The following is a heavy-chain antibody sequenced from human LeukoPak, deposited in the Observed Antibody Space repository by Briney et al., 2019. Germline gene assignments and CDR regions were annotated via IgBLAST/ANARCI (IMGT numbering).Heavy chain of an antibody. V-gene: IGHV1-58*02. CDR3: ARVDYDILTGYD. J-gene: IGHJ4*02. CDR1: GFTFTSSA. Sequence: GASVKVSCKASGFTFTSSAMQWVRQARGQRLEWIGWIVVGSGNTNYAQKFQERVTITRDMSTSTAYMELRSLRSDDTAVYYCARVDYDILTGYDWGQGTLVTVSS. D-gene: IGHD3-9*01. CDR2: IVVGSGNT.